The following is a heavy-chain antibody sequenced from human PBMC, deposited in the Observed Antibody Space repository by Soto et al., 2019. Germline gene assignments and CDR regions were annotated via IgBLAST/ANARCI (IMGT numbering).Heavy chain of an antibody. Sequence: GSLRLSCAASGFTFSSYAMSWVRQAPGKGLEWVSAISGSGGSTYYADSVKGRFTISRDNSKNTLYLQMNSLRAEDTAVYYCAKSYYYDSSGSLDAFDIWGQGTMVTVSS. CDR2: ISGSGGST. D-gene: IGHD3-22*01. J-gene: IGHJ3*02. CDR3: AKSYYYDSSGSLDAFDI. V-gene: IGHV3-23*01. CDR1: GFTFSSYA.